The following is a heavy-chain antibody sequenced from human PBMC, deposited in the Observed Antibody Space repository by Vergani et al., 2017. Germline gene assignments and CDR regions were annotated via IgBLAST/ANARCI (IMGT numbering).Heavy chain of an antibody. D-gene: IGHD4-23*01. CDR3: ARDPEHTVVTRLDY. V-gene: IGHV3-23*01. CDR2: ISGSGGST. Sequence: EVQLLESGGGLVQPGGSLRLSCAASGFTFSSYAMSWVRQAPGKGLEWVSAISGSGGSTYYADSVKGRFTISRDNAKNSLYLQMNSLRAEDTAVYYCARDPEHTVVTRLDYWGQGTLVTVSS. CDR1: GFTFSSYA. J-gene: IGHJ4*02.